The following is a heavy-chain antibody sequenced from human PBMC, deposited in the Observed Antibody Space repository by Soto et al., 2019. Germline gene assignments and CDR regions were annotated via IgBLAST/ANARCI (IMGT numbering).Heavy chain of an antibody. CDR2: INSGNGNT. J-gene: IGHJ4*02. CDR3: ARDAKYYYDSSGYSGY. CDR1: GFTFTTYS. Sequence: EASVKVSCKASGFTFTTYSLHWVRQAPGQRLEWMGWINSGNGNTKYSQKFLGRVTITRDTSASTAYIDLSSLRSEDTGVYYCARDAKYYYDSSGYSGYWGQGTLVTVSS. D-gene: IGHD3-22*01. V-gene: IGHV1-3*01.